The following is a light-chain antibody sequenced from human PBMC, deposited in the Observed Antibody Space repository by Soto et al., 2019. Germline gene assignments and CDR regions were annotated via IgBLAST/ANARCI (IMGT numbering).Light chain of an antibody. Sequence: QSVLTQSSSASASLVSSVTLTCTLSSGHISYIIAWHQQQPGKPPRYLMKLEGSGSYNKGSGDPDRFSGSSSGADRYLTISNPQSAEEADYYGQPCDSHTTNVVFAAGT. J-gene: IGLJ2*01. CDR2: LEGSGSY. CDR3: QPCDSHTTNVV. CDR1: SGHISYI. V-gene: IGLV4-60*03.